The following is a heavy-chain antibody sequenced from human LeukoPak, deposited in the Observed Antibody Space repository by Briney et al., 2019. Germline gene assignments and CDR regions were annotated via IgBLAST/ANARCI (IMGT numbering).Heavy chain of an antibody. J-gene: IGHJ6*03. CDR3: ARDQCSSTSCLYYYYYMDV. CDR1: GFTFSSYA. CDR2: ISYDGSNK. V-gene: IGHV3-30-3*01. Sequence: GGSLRLSCAASGFTFSSYAMHWVRQAPGKGLKWVAVISYDGSNKYYADSVKGRFTISRDNSKNTLYLQMNSLRAEDTAVYYCARDQCSSTSCLYYYYYMDVWGKGTTVTVSS. D-gene: IGHD2-2*01.